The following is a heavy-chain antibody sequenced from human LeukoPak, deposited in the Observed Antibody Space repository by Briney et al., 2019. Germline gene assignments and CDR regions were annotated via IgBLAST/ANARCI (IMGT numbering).Heavy chain of an antibody. D-gene: IGHD1-26*01. J-gene: IGHJ3*02. CDR2: ITYDGSAS. Sequence: PGRSLRLSCAASGFPFNSFTMHWVRQAPGKGLEWVALITYDGSASYYSDSVKGRFSVSRDNSKSTLDLQMHSLRADDTAVYYCARDGKSGSEDGFDIWGQGTVVTVSS. CDR1: GFPFNSFT. V-gene: IGHV3-30*04. CDR3: ARDGKSGSEDGFDI.